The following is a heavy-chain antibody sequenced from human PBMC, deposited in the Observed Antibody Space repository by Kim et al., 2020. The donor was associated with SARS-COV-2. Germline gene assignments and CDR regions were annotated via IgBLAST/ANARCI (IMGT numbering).Heavy chain of an antibody. D-gene: IGHD3-3*01. J-gene: IGHJ4*02. CDR2: IYYSGST. CDR1: GGSISSSSYY. Sequence: SETLSLTCTVSGGSISSSSYYWGWIRQPPGKGLEWIGSIYYSGSTYYNPSLKSRVTISVDTSKNQFSLKLSSVTAADTAVYYCARDPVWSGSPHWGQGTLVTVSS. CDR3: ARDPVWSGSPH. V-gene: IGHV4-39*07.